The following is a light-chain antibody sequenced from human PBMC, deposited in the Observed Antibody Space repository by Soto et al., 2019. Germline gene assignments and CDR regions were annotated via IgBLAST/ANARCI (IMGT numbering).Light chain of an antibody. Sequence: SVLTQPASVSGSPGQSIAISCTGSSSDVGIYNYVSRYQQHPGKVPRLIIYEVSNRPSGVSNRFSGSKSGNTASLTISGLQAEDEADYYCSSYTTSSTRVFGTGTKVTVL. CDR3: SSYTTSSTRV. J-gene: IGLJ1*01. V-gene: IGLV2-14*01. CDR2: EVS. CDR1: SSDVGIYNY.